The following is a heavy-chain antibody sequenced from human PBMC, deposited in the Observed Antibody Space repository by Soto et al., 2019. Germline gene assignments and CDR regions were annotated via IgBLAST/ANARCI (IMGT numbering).Heavy chain of an antibody. Sequence: QVQLVESGGGVVQPGRSLRLSCAASGFTFSNHDMHWVRQAPGKGLEWVAGIRYDGSNKNYADSVQGRLTISGDGYKNTLYLQRDSLRGEDTAIYYCARERGIAAAYTGFDPCGQGTLVTVSS. CDR3: ARERGIAAAYTGFDP. V-gene: IGHV3-33*01. CDR2: IRYDGSNK. CDR1: GFTFSNHD. D-gene: IGHD6-13*01. J-gene: IGHJ5*02.